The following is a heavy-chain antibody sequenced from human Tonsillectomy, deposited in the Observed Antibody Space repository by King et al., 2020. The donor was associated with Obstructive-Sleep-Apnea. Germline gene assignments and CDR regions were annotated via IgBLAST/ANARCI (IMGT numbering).Heavy chain of an antibody. CDR3: ARAYSSGWYYMAY. V-gene: IGHV1-2*02. Sequence: QLVQSGAEAKKSGASLKVSCEASGYTFTDYFLHWVRQAPGQGLEWMGWIDPNSGGPHYAQKFQGRVTMTRDTSISTVYMELSRLRSDDTAVYYCARAYSSGWYYMAYWGQGTLVTVSS. J-gene: IGHJ4*02. CDR2: IDPNSGGP. D-gene: IGHD6-19*01. CDR1: GYTFTDYF.